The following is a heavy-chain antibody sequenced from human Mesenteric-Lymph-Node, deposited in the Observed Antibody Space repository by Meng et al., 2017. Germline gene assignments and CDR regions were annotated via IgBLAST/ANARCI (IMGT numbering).Heavy chain of an antibody. CDR3: ARVGRIAAATPLFDY. Sequence: SETLSLTCVVSGYSISSGYYWGWIRQPPGQGLEWIGSIYPGGSTYYKPSLKSRVTISVDKSKNQFSLKLSSVTAADTAVYYCARVGRIAAATPLFDYWGQGTLVTVSS. CDR1: GYSISSGYY. V-gene: IGHV4-38-2*01. CDR2: IYPGGST. J-gene: IGHJ4*02. D-gene: IGHD6-13*01.